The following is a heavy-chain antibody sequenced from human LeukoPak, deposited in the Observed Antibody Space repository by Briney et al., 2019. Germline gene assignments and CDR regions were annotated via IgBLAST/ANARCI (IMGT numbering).Heavy chain of an antibody. CDR3: ARDGGSGSYHYYYGMDV. V-gene: IGHV1-46*01. CDR2: INPSGGST. CDR1: GYTFTSYY. J-gene: IGHJ6*02. Sequence: ASVKVSCKASGYTFTSYYMHWVRQAPGQGLEWMGIINPSGGSTSYAQKFQGRVTMTRDTSTSTVYMELSSLRSEDTAVYYCARDGGSGSYHYYYGMDVWGQGTTVTVSS. D-gene: IGHD3-10*01.